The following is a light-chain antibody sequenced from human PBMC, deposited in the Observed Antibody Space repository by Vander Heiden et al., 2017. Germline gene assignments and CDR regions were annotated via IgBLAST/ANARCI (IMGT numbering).Light chain of an antibody. V-gene: IGLV2-14*01. Sequence: QSALTQPASVSGSPGQSITISCTGTGSDVGGYTYVSWYQQHPGKAPKLLIYEVDKRPSGVSSRFSGSKSGNTASLTISGLQAEDEADYYCSSYTASLTYVFGTATKVTVL. CDR1: GSDVGGYTY. CDR3: SSYTASLTYV. CDR2: EVD. J-gene: IGLJ1*01.